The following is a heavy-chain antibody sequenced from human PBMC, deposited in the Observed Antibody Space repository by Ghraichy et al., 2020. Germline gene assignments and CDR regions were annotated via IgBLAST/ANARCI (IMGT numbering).Heavy chain of an antibody. D-gene: IGHD6-19*01. CDR2: IIPIFGTA. Sequence: SVKVSCKASGGTFSSYAISWVRQAPGQGLEWMGGIIPIFGTANYAQKFQGRVTITADESTSTAYMELSSLRSEDTAVYYCARDLDSRTSIAVAGTGGIGFDYWGQGTLVTVSS. J-gene: IGHJ4*02. CDR3: ARDLDSRTSIAVAGTGGIGFDY. CDR1: GGTFSSYA. V-gene: IGHV1-69*13.